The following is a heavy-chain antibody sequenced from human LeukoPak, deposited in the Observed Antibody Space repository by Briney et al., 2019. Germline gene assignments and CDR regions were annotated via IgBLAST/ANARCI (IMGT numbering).Heavy chain of an antibody. J-gene: IGHJ4*02. CDR1: GFTVSRNY. CDR2: IYSGGST. Sequence: GGSLRLSCAASGFTVSRNYMSWVRQAPGKGLEWVSVIYSGGSTYYADSVKGRFTISRDNSKNTLYLQMNSLRAEDTAVYYCARDKGYGGNSALDYWGQGTLVTVSS. CDR3: ARDKGYGGNSALDY. V-gene: IGHV3-66*01. D-gene: IGHD4-23*01.